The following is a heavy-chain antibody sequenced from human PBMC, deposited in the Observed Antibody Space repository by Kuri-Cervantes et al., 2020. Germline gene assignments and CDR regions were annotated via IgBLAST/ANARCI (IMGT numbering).Heavy chain of an antibody. J-gene: IGHJ6*02. Sequence: GGSLRLSCTASGFPFSSFAMHWVRQAPGKGLEWVAVISYDGSNTYYAESVKGRFTISRDNAKNSLYLQMNSLRAEDTAVYYCARDGGRGGYYNYYYYYGMDVWGQGTTVTVSS. CDR3: ARDGGRGGYYNYYYYYGMDV. D-gene: IGHD3-22*01. CDR1: GFPFSSFA. V-gene: IGHV3-30-3*01. CDR2: ISYDGSNT.